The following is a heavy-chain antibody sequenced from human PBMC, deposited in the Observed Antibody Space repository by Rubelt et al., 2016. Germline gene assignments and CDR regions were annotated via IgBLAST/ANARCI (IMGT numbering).Heavy chain of an antibody. D-gene: IGHD3-10*01. Sequence: GTANYAQKFQGRVTITADESTSTAYMELSSLRSEDTAVYYGARVMVRKHNYYYYYGMDVWGQGTTVTVSS. V-gene: IGHV1-69*01. J-gene: IGHJ6*02. CDR2: GTA. CDR3: ARVMVRKHNYYYYYGMDV.